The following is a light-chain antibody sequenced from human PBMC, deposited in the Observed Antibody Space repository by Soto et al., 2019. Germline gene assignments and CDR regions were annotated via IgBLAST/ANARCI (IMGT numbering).Light chain of an antibody. CDR2: EVT. CDR1: SSDVGGYNY. Sequence: QSALTQPPSASGSPGQSVTISCTGTSSDVGGYNYVSWYQQHPGKAPKLIISEVTTRPSGVSDRFSGSKSGNTASLTISRLQAEDEAHYYCSSYTTAYTQVFGGGTKLTVL. V-gene: IGLV2-14*01. CDR3: SSYTTAYTQV. J-gene: IGLJ3*02.